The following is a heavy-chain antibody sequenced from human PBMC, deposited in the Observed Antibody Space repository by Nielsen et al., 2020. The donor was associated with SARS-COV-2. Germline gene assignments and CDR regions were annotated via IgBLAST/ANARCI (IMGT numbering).Heavy chain of an antibody. V-gene: IGHV4-34*01. J-gene: IGHJ1*01. Sequence: ESLKISCTASGFTFGDYAMSWVRQPPGKGLEWIGEIYHSGSTNYNPSLKSRVTISVDKSKNQFSLKLSSVTAADTAVYYCARGQH. CDR2: IYHSGST. CDR3: ARGQH. CDR1: GFTFGDYA.